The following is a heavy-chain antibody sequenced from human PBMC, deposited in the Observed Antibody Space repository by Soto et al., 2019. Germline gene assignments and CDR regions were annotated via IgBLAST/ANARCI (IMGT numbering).Heavy chain of an antibody. Sequence: GSLRLSCAASGFTFRSYALSWVRQAPGKGLEWVSAISGSGGSTYYADSVKGRFTISRDNSKNTLYLQMNSLRAEDTAVYYCAKDRPSYYYDRVDVFDIWGRGTMVTGSS. J-gene: IGHJ3*02. CDR2: ISGSGGST. CDR1: GFTFRSYA. V-gene: IGHV3-23*01. D-gene: IGHD3-22*01. CDR3: AKDRPSYYYDRVDVFDI.